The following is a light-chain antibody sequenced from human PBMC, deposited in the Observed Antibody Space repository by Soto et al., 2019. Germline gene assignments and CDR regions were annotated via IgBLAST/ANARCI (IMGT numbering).Light chain of an antibody. V-gene: IGKV3-20*01. CDR3: QQYGSSPT. Sequence: DIVLTQSPGTLSLSPGERATLSCRSSQSVSSNYLAWYQQKPDQAPRLVIYDVSGRATGIPDRFSGSGSGTAFTLTISRLETADSAVYYCQQYGSSPTFGQGTKVEI. CDR2: DVS. J-gene: IGKJ1*01. CDR1: QSVSSNY.